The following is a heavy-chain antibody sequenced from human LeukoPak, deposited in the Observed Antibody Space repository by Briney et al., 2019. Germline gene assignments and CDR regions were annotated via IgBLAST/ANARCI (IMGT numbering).Heavy chain of an antibody. Sequence: GGSPRLSCATSGFNLDRYTIHWVRHAPGKGLEWVSLAGWAGGTTFYSDSVRGRFTISRDSGRKSVYLQMNSLTTDDTAFYFCAKELDTMFFDYWGQGALVTVSS. V-gene: IGHV3-43*01. J-gene: IGHJ4*02. CDR2: AGWAGGTT. D-gene: IGHD3-10*02. CDR3: AKELDTMFFDY. CDR1: GFNLDRYT.